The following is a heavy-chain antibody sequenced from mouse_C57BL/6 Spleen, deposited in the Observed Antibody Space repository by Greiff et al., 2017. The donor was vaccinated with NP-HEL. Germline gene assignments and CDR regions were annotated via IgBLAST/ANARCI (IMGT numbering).Heavy chain of an antibody. CDR3: ARTTYYSNFYAMDY. CDR2: ISSGGSYT. J-gene: IGHJ4*01. CDR1: GFTFSSYG. V-gene: IGHV5-6*01. D-gene: IGHD2-5*01. Sequence: EVQGVESGGDLVKPGGSLKLSCAASGFTFSSYGMSWVRQTPDKRLEWVATISSGGSYTYYPDSVKGRFTISRDNAKNTLYLQMSSLKSEDTAMYYCARTTYYSNFYAMDYWGQGTSVTVSS.